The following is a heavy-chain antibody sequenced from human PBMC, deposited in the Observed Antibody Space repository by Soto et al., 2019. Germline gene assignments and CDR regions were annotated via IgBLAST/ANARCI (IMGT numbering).Heavy chain of an antibody. CDR2: ISGSGGST. D-gene: IGHD3-3*01. J-gene: IGHJ6*02. CDR1: GFTFSSYA. Sequence: EVQLLESGGGLVQPGGSLRLSCAASGFTFSSYAMSWVRQAPGKGLEWVSAISGSGGSTYYAASVKGRFTISRDNSKNTLYLQMNSLRAEDTAVYYCAKVVTISYYYGMDVWGQGTTVTVSS. V-gene: IGHV3-23*01. CDR3: AKVVTISYYYGMDV.